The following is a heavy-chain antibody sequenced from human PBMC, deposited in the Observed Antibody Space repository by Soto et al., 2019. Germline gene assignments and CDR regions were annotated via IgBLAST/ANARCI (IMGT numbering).Heavy chain of an antibody. Sequence: SVKVSCKASGGTFSSYAISWVRQAPGQGLEWMGGIIPIFGTANYAQKFQGRVTITADESTSTAYMELSSLRSEDTAVYYCARGGEYSSSDYYYYGMDVWGQGTTVTVSS. D-gene: IGHD6-6*01. CDR1: GGTFSSYA. CDR2: IIPIFGTA. J-gene: IGHJ6*02. V-gene: IGHV1-69*13. CDR3: ARGGEYSSSDYYYYGMDV.